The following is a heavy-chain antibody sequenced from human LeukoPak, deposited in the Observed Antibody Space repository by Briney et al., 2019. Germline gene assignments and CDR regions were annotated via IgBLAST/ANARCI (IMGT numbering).Heavy chain of an antibody. D-gene: IGHD3-22*01. V-gene: IGHV3-7*04. J-gene: IGHJ4*02. CDR1: GFTFSSYW. CDR2: IKQDGSEI. Sequence: GGSLRLSCAASGFTFSSYWMSWVRQAPGKGLERVANIKQDGSEIYYVDSVKGRFTISRDNAKNSLYLQMTSLRAEDTAVYYCARRGAAYYDRSGYIVGRFDYWGQGTLVTVSS. CDR3: ARRGAAYYDRSGYIVGRFDY.